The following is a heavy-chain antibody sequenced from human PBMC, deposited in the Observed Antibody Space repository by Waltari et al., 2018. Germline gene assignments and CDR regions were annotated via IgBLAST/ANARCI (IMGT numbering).Heavy chain of an antibody. V-gene: IGHV3-23*01. CDR1: GFTFSSFA. CDR2: ISGTGITQ. J-gene: IGHJ6*03. CDR3: AKGGSVGVGGDYCMDV. D-gene: IGHD3-16*01. Sequence: EVQLLESGGGLLQPGGSLRLSCPASGFTFSSFAMTWVRQAQGKGLEWVSVISGTGITQYFADSVKGRFTISRDNSKNTLFLQMNSLRDEDTALYYGAKGGSVGVGGDYCMDVWGKGTTVTVSS.